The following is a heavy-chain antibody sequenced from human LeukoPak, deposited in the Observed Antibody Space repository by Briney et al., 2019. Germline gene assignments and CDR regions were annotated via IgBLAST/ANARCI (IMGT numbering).Heavy chain of an antibody. D-gene: IGHD3-22*01. J-gene: IGHJ4*02. CDR3: AREGLVDYYDSSGYYYLDY. CDR1: GYTFTSYA. Sequence: ASVKVSCKASGYTFTSYAMHWVRQAPGQRLEWMAWINVDSGNTKYSQEFQGRVTITRDTSTSTAYMELRSLRSDDTAVYYCAREGLVDYYDSSGYYYLDYWGQGTLVTVSS. CDR2: INVDSGNT. V-gene: IGHV1-3*01.